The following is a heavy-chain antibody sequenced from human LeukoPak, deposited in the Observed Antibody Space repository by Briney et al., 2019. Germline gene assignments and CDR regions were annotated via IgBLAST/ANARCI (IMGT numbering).Heavy chain of an antibody. J-gene: IGHJ4*02. CDR3: ARGSPFRTMVRGVIRPPGSYFDY. V-gene: IGHV4-34*01. Sequence: SEPLCLTPAVHVGSFSASYWCWIRPPPGKGRGWGGEIILGGSIEYSPSLKSRVTISVDTSTNQCSLTLSSVTAADTAVYYCARGSPFRTMVRGVIRPPGSYFDYWGQGTLVTVSS. D-gene: IGHD3-10*01. CDR2: IILGGSI. CDR1: VGSFSASY.